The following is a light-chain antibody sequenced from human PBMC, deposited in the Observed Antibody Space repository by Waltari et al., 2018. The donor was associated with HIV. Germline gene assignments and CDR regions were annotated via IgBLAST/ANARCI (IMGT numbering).Light chain of an antibody. J-gene: IGKJ4*01. Sequence: DIVMTQSQDSLAVSLSERATVTCQARQTILYSSNNKNYLALYQHKPGQPPKLLSYWASTRQTGVPDRFIGSVSGTNFSLTINKLQAEDVATYYCQQYYRTPLTFGGGTRV. CDR2: WAS. V-gene: IGKV4-1*01. CDR3: QQYYRTPLT. CDR1: QTILYSSNNKNY.